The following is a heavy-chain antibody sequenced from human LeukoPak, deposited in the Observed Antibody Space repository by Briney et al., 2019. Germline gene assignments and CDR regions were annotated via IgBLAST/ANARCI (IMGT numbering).Heavy chain of an antibody. V-gene: IGHV1-18*01. J-gene: IGHJ5*02. CDR3: ARTLLIAAAGFWFDP. D-gene: IGHD6-13*01. CDR2: ISAYNGNT. CDR1: GYIFTSYG. Sequence: ASVKVSCKASGYIFTSYGISWVRQAPGQGLEWMGWISAYNGNTNYAQKLQGRVTMTTDTSTSTAYMELRSLRSDDTAVYYCARTLLIAAAGFWFDPWGQGTLVTVSS.